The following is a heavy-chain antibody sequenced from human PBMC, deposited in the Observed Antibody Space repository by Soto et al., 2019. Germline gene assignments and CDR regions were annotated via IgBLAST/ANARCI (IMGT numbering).Heavy chain of an antibody. V-gene: IGHV4-59*01. CDR1: GGSISSYY. D-gene: IGHD1-26*01. J-gene: IGHJ6*02. CDR3: ARDCPEGSYCYYYYGMDV. Sequence: SETLSLTCTVSGGSISSYYWSWIRQPPGKGLEWIGYIYYSGSTNYNPSLKSRVTISVDTSKNQFSLKLSSVTAADTAVYYCARDCPEGSYCYYYYGMDVWGQGTTVTVPS. CDR2: IYYSGST.